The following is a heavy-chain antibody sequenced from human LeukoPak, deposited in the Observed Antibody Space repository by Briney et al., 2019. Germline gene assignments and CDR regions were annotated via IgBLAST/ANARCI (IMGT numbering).Heavy chain of an antibody. D-gene: IGHD5-18*01. CDR2: INPNSGGT. CDR3: AIHVDTAMATGY. J-gene: IGHJ4*02. CDR1: GYTFTGYY. V-gene: IGHV1-2*02. Sequence: GASVKVSCKASGYTFTGYYMHWVRQAPGQGLEWMGWINPNSGGTNYAQKFQGSVTMTRDTSISTAYMELSRLRSDDTAAYYCAIHVDTAMATGYWGQGTLVTVSS.